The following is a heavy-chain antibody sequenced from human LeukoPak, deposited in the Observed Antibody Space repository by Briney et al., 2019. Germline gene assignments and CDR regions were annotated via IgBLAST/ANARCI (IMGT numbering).Heavy chain of an antibody. CDR3: ARDPDNYYGSGSYYNPGY. V-gene: IGHV1-69*04. Sequence: GASVKVSCKASGGTFSSYAISWVRQAPGQGLEWMGRIIPILGIANYAQKFQGRVTITADKSTSTAYMELSSLRSEDTAVYYCARDPDNYYGSGSYYNPGYWGQGTLVTVSS. CDR1: GGTFSSYA. J-gene: IGHJ4*02. CDR2: IIPILGIA. D-gene: IGHD3-10*01.